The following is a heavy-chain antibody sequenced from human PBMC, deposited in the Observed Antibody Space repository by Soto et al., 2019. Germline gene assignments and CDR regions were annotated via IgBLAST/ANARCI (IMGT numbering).Heavy chain of an antibody. J-gene: IGHJ6*03. CDR2: ISSNGGST. Sequence: GGSLRLSCSASGFTFSSYAMHWVRQAPGKGLEYVSAISSNGGSTYYADPVKGRFTISRDNSKNTLYLQMNSLRAEDTAVYYCARDSSSGYYYYYYYMDVWGKGTTVTVSS. CDR1: GFTFSSYA. CDR3: ARDSSSGYYYYYYYMDV. V-gene: IGHV3-64*04. D-gene: IGHD6-6*01.